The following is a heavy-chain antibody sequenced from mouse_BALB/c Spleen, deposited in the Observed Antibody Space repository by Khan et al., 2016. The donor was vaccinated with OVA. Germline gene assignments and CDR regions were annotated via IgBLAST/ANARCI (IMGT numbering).Heavy chain of an antibody. CDR1: GYTFTNYG. J-gene: IGHJ1*01. CDR3: ASGGYWYFDV. D-gene: IGHD1-1*02. Sequence: QIQLVQSGPELKKPGETVKISCKASGYTFTNYGMNWVKQAPGKGLKWMGWINTYTGEPTYVDDFKGRFAFSLETSASTAYLQINNLENEDPATYFCASGGYWYFDVWGAGTTVTVSS. V-gene: IGHV9-3-1*01. CDR2: INTYTGEP.